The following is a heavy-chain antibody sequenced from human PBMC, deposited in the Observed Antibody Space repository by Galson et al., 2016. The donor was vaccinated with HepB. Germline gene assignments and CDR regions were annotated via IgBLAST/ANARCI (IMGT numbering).Heavy chain of an antibody. CDR1: GFSLTTPGVG. J-gene: IGHJ3*01. Sequence: PALVKPTQTLTLTCTFSGFSLTTPGVGVGWIRQTPGKALEWLAFIYWNDDERYSPSLKSRLSITKDTSKNQVVLTMTNMDPVDTATYYCTRPVPAAPVNGACDVWGQGTVVTVSS. V-gene: IGHV2-5*01. D-gene: IGHD2-2*01. CDR2: IYWNDDE. CDR3: TRPVPAAPVNGACDV.